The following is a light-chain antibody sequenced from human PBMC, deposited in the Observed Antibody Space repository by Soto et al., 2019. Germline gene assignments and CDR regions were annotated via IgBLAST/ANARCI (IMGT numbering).Light chain of an antibody. CDR1: TGTVTSGHY. CDR3: LLSYNGPYV. Sequence: QAVVTQEPSLTVSPGWTVTLTCGSSTGTVTSGHYPYWFQQKPGQAPRTLIYDTFNKHSWTPARFSGSLLGGKAALTLSGAQPEDEADYYCLLSYNGPYVFG. J-gene: IGLJ2*01. V-gene: IGLV7-46*01. CDR2: DTF.